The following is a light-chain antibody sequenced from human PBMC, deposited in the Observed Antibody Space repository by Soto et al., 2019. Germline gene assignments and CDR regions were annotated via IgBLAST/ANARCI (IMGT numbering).Light chain of an antibody. Sequence: EIVMTQSPATLSVSPGESATLSCRASQSVSSDLAWYQQKPGQAPRLLIYGASTRATGIPARFSGSGSGTEFTLTISSLQSEDFAVYYCQQYNNWPRTFGQGTTGDIK. J-gene: IGKJ1*01. V-gene: IGKV3-15*01. CDR3: QQYNNWPRT. CDR1: QSVSSD. CDR2: GAS.